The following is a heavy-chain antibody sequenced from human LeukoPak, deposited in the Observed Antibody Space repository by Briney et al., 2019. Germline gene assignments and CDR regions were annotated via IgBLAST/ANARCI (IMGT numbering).Heavy chain of an antibody. Sequence: PGGSLRLSCAASGFTFSDYSMNWVRQTPRKGLKWVSCISGSGSYIYYADSVKGRFTISRDNAKNSLHLQVNSLRAEDTAVYYCVRERFHGSGAPKFDFWGQGTLVTVSS. V-gene: IGHV3-21*06. J-gene: IGHJ4*02. CDR1: GFTFSDYS. CDR3: VRERFHGSGAPKFDF. D-gene: IGHD3-10*01. CDR2: ISGSGSYI.